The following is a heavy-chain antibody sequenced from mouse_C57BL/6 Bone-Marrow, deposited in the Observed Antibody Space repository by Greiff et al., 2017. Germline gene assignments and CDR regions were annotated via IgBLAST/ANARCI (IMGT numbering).Heavy chain of an antibody. J-gene: IGHJ4*01. V-gene: IGHV1-55*01. CDR2: IYPGSGST. D-gene: IGHD1-1*01. CDR1: GYTFTSYW. Sequence: QLKQPGAELVKPGASVKMSCKASGYTFTSYWITWVKQRPGQGLEWIGDIYPGSGSTNYNEKFKSKATLTVDTSSSTAYMQLSSLTSEDSAVYYCAREDYYGSSYEGIYYYAMDYWGQGTSVTVSS. CDR3: AREDYYGSSYEGIYYYAMDY.